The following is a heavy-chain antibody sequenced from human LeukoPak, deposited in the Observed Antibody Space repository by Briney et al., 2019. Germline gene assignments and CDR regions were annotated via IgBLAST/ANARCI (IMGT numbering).Heavy chain of an antibody. D-gene: IGHD3-3*01. V-gene: IGHV1-18*01. Sequence: ASVKVSCNASGYTFTSYGISWVRQAPGQGLEWMGWISAYNGNTNYAQKLQGRVTMTTDTSTSTAYMELRSLRSDDTAVYYCARDGRFLEWLLPLDYWGQGTLVTVSS. J-gene: IGHJ4*02. CDR2: ISAYNGNT. CDR1: GYTFTSYG. CDR3: ARDGRFLEWLLPLDY.